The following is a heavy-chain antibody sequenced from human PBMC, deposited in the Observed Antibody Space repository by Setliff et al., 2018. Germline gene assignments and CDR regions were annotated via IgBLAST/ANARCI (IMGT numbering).Heavy chain of an antibody. J-gene: IGHJ4*02. Sequence: PSVKVSCKASGYTFIDYGVSWVRQAPGQGLEWVGWISPYTGKTYLAPKFQDRVTLTADTSTTTAYLQLTNLRSDDTAIYFCSRLVRFCTRTSCQRLSGDEYWGQGALVTVSS. V-gene: IGHV1-18*01. CDR1: GYTFIDYG. D-gene: IGHD2-2*01. CDR2: ISPYTGKT. CDR3: SRLVRFCTRTSCQRLSGDEY.